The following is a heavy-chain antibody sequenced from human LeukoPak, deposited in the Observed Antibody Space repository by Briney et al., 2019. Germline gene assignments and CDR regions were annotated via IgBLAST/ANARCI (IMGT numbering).Heavy chain of an antibody. V-gene: IGHV3-23*01. CDR2: ISSSAGST. D-gene: IGHD2-2*01. CDR1: GFTFSIYS. J-gene: IGHJ4*02. CDR3: AKARCSSTSCYLIYY. Sequence: GGSLRLSCAASGFTFSIYSMSWVRQAPGKGLEWVSAISSSAGSTYYADSVKGRFTISRDNSKNTLYLQMNSLRAEDTAIYYCAKARCSSTSCYLIYYWGQGNLVTVSS.